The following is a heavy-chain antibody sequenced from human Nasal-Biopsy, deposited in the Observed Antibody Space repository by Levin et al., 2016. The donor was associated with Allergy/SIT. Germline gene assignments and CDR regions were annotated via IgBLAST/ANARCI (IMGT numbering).Heavy chain of an antibody. CDR3: ARQCSDTSCHVTAWSFDI. CDR2: IKQDGSQR. V-gene: IGHV3-7*04. D-gene: IGHD6-19*01. Sequence: GESLKISCAASGFTFSTYWMSWVRQTPGKGLEWVANIKQDGSQRYYLTSGKGRFTISRDNAKNSLFLQMNSLRGEDSAVYYCARQCSDTSCHVTAWSFDIWGQGTMVAVSS. J-gene: IGHJ3*02. CDR1: GFTFSTYW.